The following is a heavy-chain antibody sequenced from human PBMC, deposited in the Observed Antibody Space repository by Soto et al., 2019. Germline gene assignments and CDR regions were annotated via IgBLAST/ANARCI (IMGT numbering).Heavy chain of an antibody. CDR2: IVVGSGNT. CDR1: GFTFTSTA. D-gene: IGHD6-19*01. J-gene: IGHJ3*02. CDR3: AAGYSSGWYVVAFDI. V-gene: IGHV1-58*01. Sequence: GTSVKVSCEASGFTFTSTAVQWVRQARGQRLEWIGWIVVGSGNTNYAQKFQERVTITRDMSTSTAYMELSSLRSEDTAVYYCAAGYSSGWYVVAFDIWGQGTMVTVSS.